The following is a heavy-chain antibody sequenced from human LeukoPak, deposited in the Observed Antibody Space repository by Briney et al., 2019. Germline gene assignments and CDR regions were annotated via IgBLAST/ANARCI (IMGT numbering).Heavy chain of an antibody. J-gene: IGHJ4*02. Sequence: GGSLRLSCAASGFTFSSSDMHWVRQVIGKGLEWVSAIGTVGDTYYTDSVKGRFTISRDNAKNSLYLQMNSLRAGDTAVYYCARALDYGDYVSPYYFDYWGQGTLVTVSS. CDR2: IGTVGDT. CDR3: ARALDYGDYVSPYYFDY. V-gene: IGHV3-13*01. CDR1: GFTFSSSD. D-gene: IGHD4-17*01.